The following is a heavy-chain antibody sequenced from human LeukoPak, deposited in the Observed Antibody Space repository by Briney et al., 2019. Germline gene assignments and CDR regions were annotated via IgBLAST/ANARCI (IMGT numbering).Heavy chain of an antibody. J-gene: IGHJ6*02. CDR3: ARDAVVVVAAYYGMDV. Sequence: ASVKVSCKASGCTFTSCYMYWVRQAPGQGLDWVGIINHSCGSTSYAQKFQGRVTMTRDTSTSTVYMELSSLRSEDTAVYYCARDAVVVVAAYYGMDVWGQGTTVTVSS. V-gene: IGHV1-46*01. D-gene: IGHD2-15*01. CDR1: GCTFTSCY. CDR2: INHSCGST.